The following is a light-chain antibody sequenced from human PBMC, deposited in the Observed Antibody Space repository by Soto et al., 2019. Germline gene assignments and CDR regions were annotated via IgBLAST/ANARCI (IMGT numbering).Light chain of an antibody. J-gene: IGLJ1*01. CDR3: ISYTTSVTYV. CDR2: GVS. Sequence: QSALTQPASVSGSPGQSITISCTGTSSDVGGYNYVSWYQQHPGKAPKLMISGVSNRPSGVSNRFSGSESGNTASLTISGLQTEDEADYYCISYTTSVTYVFGTGTKVTVL. V-gene: IGLV2-14*01. CDR1: SSDVGGYNY.